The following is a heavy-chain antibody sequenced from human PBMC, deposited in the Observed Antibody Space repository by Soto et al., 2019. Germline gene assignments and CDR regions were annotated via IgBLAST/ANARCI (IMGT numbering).Heavy chain of an antibody. J-gene: IGHJ4*02. D-gene: IGHD6-19*01. CDR1: GFAFASYS. V-gene: IGHV3-21*01. CDR2: ISSSSSYI. CDR3: ARDRGTYSSGLDY. Sequence: WGSLRLSCAASGFAFASYSMNFCRQAPVKWREWVSSISSSSSYIYYADSVKGRFTISRDNAKNSLYLQMNSLGAEDTAVYYCARDRGTYSSGLDYWGQGTLVTVSS.